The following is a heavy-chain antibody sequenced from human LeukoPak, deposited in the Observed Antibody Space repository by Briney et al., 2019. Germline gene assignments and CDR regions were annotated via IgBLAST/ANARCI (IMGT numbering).Heavy chain of an antibody. CDR2: INSDGSTT. CDR1: GFTFSSYA. CDR3: ARETWGGLDY. D-gene: IGHD3-16*01. Sequence: GGSLRLSCAASGFTFSSYAMSWVRQAPGKGLEWVSGINSDGSTTSYAGSVKGRFTISRDNAKNTLYLQLNTLRAEDTAVYYCARETWGGLDYWGQGTLVSVSS. J-gene: IGHJ4*02. V-gene: IGHV3-74*01.